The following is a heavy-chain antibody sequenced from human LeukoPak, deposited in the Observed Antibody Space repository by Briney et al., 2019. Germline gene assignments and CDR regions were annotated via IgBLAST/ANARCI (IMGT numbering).Heavy chain of an antibody. CDR3: ARMDRQSGYSMTRGLLNDY. V-gene: IGHV4-34*01. J-gene: IGHJ4*02. CDR1: GGSFSGYY. D-gene: IGHD3-3*01. CDR2: INHSGST. Sequence: SETLSLTCAVYGGSFSGYYWSWIRQPPGKGLEWIGEINHSGSTNYNPSLKSRVTISVDTSKNQFSLKLSSVTAADTAVYYCARMDRQSGYSMTRGLLNDYWGQGTLVTVSS.